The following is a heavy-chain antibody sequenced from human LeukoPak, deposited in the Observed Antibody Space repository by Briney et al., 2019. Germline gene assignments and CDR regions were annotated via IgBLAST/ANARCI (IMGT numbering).Heavy chain of an antibody. V-gene: IGHV4-59*01. CDR3: ARAGRTSLYNHHYMDV. Sequence: SETLSVTCTVSGGSISNYYWNWIRQPPGKGLEWIGYIYYSGSTNYNPSLKSRVTIAADTSKNEFFLKLSSVTAADTAVYYCARAGRTSLYNHHYMDVWGKGTTVIVSS. J-gene: IGHJ6*03. D-gene: IGHD2-8*01. CDR1: GGSISNYY. CDR2: IYYSGST.